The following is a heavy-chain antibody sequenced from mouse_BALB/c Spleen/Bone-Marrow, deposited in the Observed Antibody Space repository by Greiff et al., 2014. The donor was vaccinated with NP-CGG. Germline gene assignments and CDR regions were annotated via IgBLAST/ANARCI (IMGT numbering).Heavy chain of an antibody. CDR2: IYPGSGST. CDR3: TRGGTTAFDY. D-gene: IGHD1-2*01. Sequence: LQQSGSELVRPGASVKLSCKASGYTFTSYWMHWVEQRHGQGLEWIGNIYPGSGSTNCDEKFKSKGTLTVDTSSSTAYMHLSSLTSEDSAVYYCTRGGTTAFDYWGQGTTLTVSS. J-gene: IGHJ2*01. CDR1: GYTFTSYW. V-gene: IGHV1S22*01.